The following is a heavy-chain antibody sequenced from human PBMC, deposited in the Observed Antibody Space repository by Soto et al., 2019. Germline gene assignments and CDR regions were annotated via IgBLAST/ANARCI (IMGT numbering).Heavy chain of an antibody. D-gene: IGHD2-15*01. CDR2: ISTTSFTI. CDR1: GFSFSTYD. Sequence: GGSLRLSCVASGFSFSTYDMDWVRQAPGKAPEWIAHISTTSFTIYYADSVKGRFTISGDNVRNSLYLEMKSLRDEDTAVYYCARDRCFDGSCYSASDFWGQGIQVTVSS. J-gene: IGHJ4*02. CDR3: ARDRCFDGSCYSASDF. V-gene: IGHV3-48*02.